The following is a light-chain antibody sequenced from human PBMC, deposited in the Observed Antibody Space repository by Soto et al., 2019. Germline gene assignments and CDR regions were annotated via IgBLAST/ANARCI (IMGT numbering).Light chain of an antibody. CDR2: DAS. CDR3: QQSNSYPYT. V-gene: IGKV1-13*02. Sequence: AIQLTQSPSSLSASVGDRVTIACRASQAIASASAWYQQKPGKPPKLLIHDASSLESGVPSRFSGSGSGTDFTLTISSLQPADFATYYCQQSNSYPYTFGQGTKLEI. CDR1: QAIASA. J-gene: IGKJ2*01.